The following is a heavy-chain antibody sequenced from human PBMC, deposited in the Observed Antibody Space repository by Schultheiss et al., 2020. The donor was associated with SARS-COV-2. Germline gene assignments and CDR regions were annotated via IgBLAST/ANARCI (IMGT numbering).Heavy chain of an antibody. CDR1: GGTFSSYA. CDR2: IIPIFGIA. V-gene: IGHV1-69*04. J-gene: IGHJ6*02. CDR3: ARDFGDYSNPPDYYYYYYGMDV. Sequence: SVKVSCKASGGTFSSYAISWVRQAPGQGLEWMGRIIPIFGIANYAQKFQGRVTITADKSTSTAYMELSSLRSEDTAVYYCARDFGDYSNPPDYYYYYYGMDVWGQGTTVTVSS. D-gene: IGHD4-11*01.